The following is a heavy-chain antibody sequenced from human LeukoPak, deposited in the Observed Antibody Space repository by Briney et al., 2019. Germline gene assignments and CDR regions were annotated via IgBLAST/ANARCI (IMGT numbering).Heavy chain of an antibody. CDR2: IRSDGSNR. J-gene: IGHJ3*01. V-gene: IGHV3-30*02. CDR1: GFTFSNYG. D-gene: IGHD1-1*01. CDR3: ARPPFGSWIQLASAAFDL. Sequence: QPGGSLRLSCAASGFTFSNYGMDWVRQAPGKGLEWVAFIRSDGSNRYYADSVKGRFSISRDTSKNTLFLHMYSLRSEDTAVYYCARPPFGSWIQLASAAFDLWGQGTMVTVSS.